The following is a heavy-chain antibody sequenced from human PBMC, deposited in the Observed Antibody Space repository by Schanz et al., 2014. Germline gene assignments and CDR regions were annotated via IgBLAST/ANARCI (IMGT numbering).Heavy chain of an antibody. CDR3: ARVHIATYHYNSPGAFDI. V-gene: IGHV1-18*01. D-gene: IGHD3-10*01. Sequence: QLMQSGSEVRKPGASAKVSCKASGYIFGSHGMTWVRQAPGQGPELMGWINAHTGNTQYAQKFQGNVNMTKDTVTTTVHLELTTLRTDDTAIYYCARVHIATYHYNSPGAFDIWGQGTRVTVSS. CDR2: INAHTGNT. CDR1: GYIFGSHG. J-gene: IGHJ3*02.